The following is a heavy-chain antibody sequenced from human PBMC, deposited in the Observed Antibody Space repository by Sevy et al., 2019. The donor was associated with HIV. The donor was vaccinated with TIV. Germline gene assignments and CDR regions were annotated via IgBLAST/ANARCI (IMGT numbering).Heavy chain of an antibody. CDR1: GFTFSSYA. CDR2: ISYDGSNK. D-gene: IGHD3-9*01. J-gene: IGHJ3*02. CDR3: AREYYDILTGYGNDAFDI. Sequence: GGSLRPSCAASGFTFSSYAMHWVRQAPGKGLEWVAVISYDGSNKYYADSVKGRFTISRDNSKNTLYLQMNSLRAEDTAVYYCAREYYDILTGYGNDAFDIWGQGTMVTVSS. V-gene: IGHV3-30-3*01.